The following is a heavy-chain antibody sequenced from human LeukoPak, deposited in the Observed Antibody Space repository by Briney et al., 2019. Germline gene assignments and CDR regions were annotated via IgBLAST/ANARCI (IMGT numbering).Heavy chain of an antibody. CDR2: IFGDGIST. CDR1: GFTFSNFW. V-gene: IGHV3-74*01. D-gene: IGHD5-18*01. Sequence: GGSLRLSCEASGFTFSNFWMHWVRQSPGGGLMWLSRIFGDGISTYYADSVKGRFTISRDNSKNTLSLQMNSLRAEDTAIFHCAKNREYSYGPRDAFDIWGQGTMVTVSS. J-gene: IGHJ3*02. CDR3: AKNREYSYGPRDAFDI.